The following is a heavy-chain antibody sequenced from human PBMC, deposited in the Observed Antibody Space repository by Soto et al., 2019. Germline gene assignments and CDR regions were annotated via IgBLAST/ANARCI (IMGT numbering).Heavy chain of an antibody. V-gene: IGHV3-7*01. J-gene: IGHJ6*02. Sequence: GGSLRLSCVASGFTFTSYWMSWVRQAPGKGLEWVANIKGDGSGKKYVDSVKGRFTISRDNAHNSVSLQMNSLRAEDTALYYCGRDEVRNGVGVWGQGTTVTVS. CDR3: GRDEVRNGVGV. CDR2: IKGDGSGK. CDR1: GFTFTSYW.